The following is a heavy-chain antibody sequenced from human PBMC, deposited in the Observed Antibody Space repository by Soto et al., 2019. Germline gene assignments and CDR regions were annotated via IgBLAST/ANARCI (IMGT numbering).Heavy chain of an antibody. CDR3: ARDRERYSSSWYFDY. D-gene: IGHD6-13*01. Sequence: GGSLRLSCAASGFTFSSYGMHWVRQAPGKGLEWVAVIWYDGSNKYYADSVKGRFTISRDNSKNTLYLQMNSLRAEDTAVYYCARDRERYSSSWYFDYWGQGTLVTVSS. CDR2: IWYDGSNK. CDR1: GFTFSSYG. J-gene: IGHJ4*02. V-gene: IGHV3-33*01.